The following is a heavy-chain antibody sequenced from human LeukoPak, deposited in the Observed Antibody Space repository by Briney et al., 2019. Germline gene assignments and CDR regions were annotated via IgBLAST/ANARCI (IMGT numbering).Heavy chain of an antibody. CDR2: ISAYNGNT. Sequence: GASVKVSCKASGYTFTSYGISWVRQAPGQGLEWMGWISAYNGNTNYAQKLQGRVTMTTDTSTSTAYRELRSLRSDDTAVYYCARERNGGSYGDLDYWGQGTLVTVSS. V-gene: IGHV1-18*01. CDR1: GYTFTSYG. D-gene: IGHD4-17*01. CDR3: ARERNGGSYGDLDY. J-gene: IGHJ4*02.